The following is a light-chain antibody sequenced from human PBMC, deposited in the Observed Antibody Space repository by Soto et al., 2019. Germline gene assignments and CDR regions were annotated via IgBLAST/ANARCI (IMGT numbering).Light chain of an antibody. V-gene: IGKV3-20*01. CDR1: QSVSSSY. Sequence: EIVLTQSPGTLSLSPGERATLSCMASQSVSSSYLAWYQQKPGQAPRLLIYGASSRATGIPDRFSGSGSGTDFTLTISRLEPEDSAVYYCQHYGSSPQTFGQGTKVDI. CDR3: QHYGSSPQT. J-gene: IGKJ1*01. CDR2: GAS.